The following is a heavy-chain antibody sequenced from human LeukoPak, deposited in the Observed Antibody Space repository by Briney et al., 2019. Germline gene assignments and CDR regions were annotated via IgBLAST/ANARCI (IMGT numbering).Heavy chain of an antibody. CDR1: GYTFTAYY. CDR3: ARPRYSSASSDYHYYMDV. V-gene: IGHV1-2*02. Sequence: ASVKVSCKASGYTFTAYYIRWVRQAPGQGLEWMGWINPNTGGTDHAQNFQGRVTMARDTSISAAYMELSNLTYDDTAVYYCARPRYSSASSDYHYYMDVWGKGTTVTVSS. CDR2: INPNTGGT. J-gene: IGHJ6*03. D-gene: IGHD6-6*01.